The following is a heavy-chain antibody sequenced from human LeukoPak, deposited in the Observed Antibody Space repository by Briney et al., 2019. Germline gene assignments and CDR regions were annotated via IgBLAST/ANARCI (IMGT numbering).Heavy chain of an antibody. Sequence: PGGSPRLSCAASGLSFGAHAMHWVRQAPGMGLEWVSGVGGGGQRTHYADSVKGRFTISRDNSKNTLYLQMNSLRAEDTAIYYCAKDRGYYVDTGTINFWGQGTLVTVSS. CDR3: AKDRGYYVDTGTINF. V-gene: IGHV3-23*01. J-gene: IGHJ4*02. CDR1: GLSFGAHA. CDR2: VGGGGQRT. D-gene: IGHD2-15*01.